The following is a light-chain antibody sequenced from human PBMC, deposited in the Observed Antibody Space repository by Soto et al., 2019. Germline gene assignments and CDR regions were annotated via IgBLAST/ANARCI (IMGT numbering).Light chain of an antibody. Sequence: EIVMTQSPATLSVSPGERATLSCRASQSVSSNLAWYQQKPGQAPRLLIYGASTRATGIPARFSGSGSDTEFTLTISSLQSEDVAVYYCQQYNNWPPLTFGGGTNVEIK. J-gene: IGKJ4*01. V-gene: IGKV3-15*01. CDR3: QQYNNWPPLT. CDR1: QSVSSN. CDR2: GAS.